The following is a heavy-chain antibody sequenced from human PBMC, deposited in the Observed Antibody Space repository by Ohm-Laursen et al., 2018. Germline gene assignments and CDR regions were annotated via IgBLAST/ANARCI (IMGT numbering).Heavy chain of an antibody. Sequence: SLRLSCTASGLTFSNYVMSWVRQAPGKGLEWVSGIGTSDGGSTYYADSVKGRFTISRDNSKNTLYLQMNSLRAEDTAVYYCAKSPYIPDYWGQGTLVTVSS. CDR2: IGTSDGGST. CDR1: GLTFSNYV. CDR3: AKSPYIPDY. V-gene: IGHV3-23*01. D-gene: IGHD1-14*01. J-gene: IGHJ4*02.